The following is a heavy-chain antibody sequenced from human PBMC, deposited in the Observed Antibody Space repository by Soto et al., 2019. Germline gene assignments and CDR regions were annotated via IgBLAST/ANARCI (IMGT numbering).Heavy chain of an antibody. Sequence: LSLTCTVSGGSISSYYWSWIRQPAGKGLEWIGRIYTSGSTNYNPSLKSRVTMSVDTSKNQFSLKLSSVTAADTAVYYCARDRAAAAGNGWFDPWGQGTLVTVSS. D-gene: IGHD6-13*01. CDR3: ARDRAAAAGNGWFDP. CDR1: GGSISSYY. J-gene: IGHJ5*02. CDR2: IYTSGST. V-gene: IGHV4-4*07.